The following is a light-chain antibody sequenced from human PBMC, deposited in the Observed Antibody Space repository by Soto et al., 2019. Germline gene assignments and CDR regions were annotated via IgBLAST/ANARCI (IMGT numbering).Light chain of an antibody. CDR1: QSVNSN. V-gene: IGKV3-15*01. CDR3: QQYYKLPWT. CDR2: GAS. J-gene: IGKJ1*01. Sequence: DIVLTQSPGTLSLSPGERATLSCRASQSVNSNYLVWYQQNPGQAPRLLVYGASTRATGIPARFSGSGSGTEFTLTISSLQSEDFAVYCCQQYYKLPWTFGQGTKVDIK.